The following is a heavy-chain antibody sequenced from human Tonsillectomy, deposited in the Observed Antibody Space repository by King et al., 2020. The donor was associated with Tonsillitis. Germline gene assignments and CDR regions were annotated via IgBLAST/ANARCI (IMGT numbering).Heavy chain of an antibody. J-gene: IGHJ6*02. Sequence: MQLQESGPGLVKPSQTLSLTCTVSGGSISSGGYYWSWIRHHPGKGLEWIGYIYYSGSTYYNPSLKSRVSISVDTSKNQFSLKLSSVTAADTAVYYCARDTVSGYYYGMDVWGQGTTVTVSS. V-gene: IGHV4-31*03. CDR2: IYYSGST. CDR1: GGSISSGGYY. D-gene: IGHD6-19*01. CDR3: ARDTVSGYYYGMDV.